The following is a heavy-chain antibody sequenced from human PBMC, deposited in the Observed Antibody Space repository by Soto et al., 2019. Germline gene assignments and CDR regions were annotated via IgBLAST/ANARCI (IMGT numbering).Heavy chain of an antibody. Sequence: ASVKVSCKVSGYTLTELSMHWVRQAPGKGLEWMGGFDPEDGETIYAQKFQGRVTMTEDTSTDTAYIELSSMGSEDTAVYYCATGGGSYRADYFDYWGQGTLVTVSS. V-gene: IGHV1-24*01. J-gene: IGHJ4*02. D-gene: IGHD1-26*01. CDR2: FDPEDGET. CDR1: GYTLTELS. CDR3: ATGGGSYRADYFDY.